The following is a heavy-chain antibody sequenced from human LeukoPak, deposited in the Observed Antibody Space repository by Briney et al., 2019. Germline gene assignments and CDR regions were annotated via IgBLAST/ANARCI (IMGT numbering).Heavy chain of an antibody. CDR2: VSSSSSYT. J-gene: IGHJ5*02. V-gene: IGHV3-11*06. Sequence: GGSLRLSCAASGFTFSDYYMSWIRQAPGKGLEWVSYVSSSSSYTNYADSVKGRFTISRDNAKNSLYLQMNSLRAEVTAVYYCARDIFGSGSQEWFDPWGQGTLVTVSS. CDR3: ARDIFGSGSQEWFDP. D-gene: IGHD3-10*01. CDR1: GFTFSDYY.